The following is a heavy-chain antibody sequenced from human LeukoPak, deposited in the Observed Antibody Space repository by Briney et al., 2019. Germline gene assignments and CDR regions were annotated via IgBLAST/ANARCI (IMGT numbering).Heavy chain of an antibody. Sequence: ASVKVSCKASRYTFTSYDINWVRQATGQGLEWMGWMNPNSGNTGYAQKFQGRVTMTRNTSINTAYMELSSLRSEDTAVYYCARKNYGSNRWFDPWGQGTLVTVSS. D-gene: IGHD4/OR15-4a*01. CDR3: ARKNYGSNRWFDP. CDR1: RYTFTSYD. J-gene: IGHJ5*02. CDR2: MNPNSGNT. V-gene: IGHV1-8*01.